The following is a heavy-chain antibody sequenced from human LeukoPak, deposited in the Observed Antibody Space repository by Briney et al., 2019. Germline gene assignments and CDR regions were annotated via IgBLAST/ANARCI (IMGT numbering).Heavy chain of an antibody. CDR3: ARVTGDWYFDL. D-gene: IGHD7-27*01. CDR2: IYYSGST. J-gene: IGHJ2*01. V-gene: IGHV4-59*01. CDR1: GGSITSYY. Sequence: PSETLSLTCTVSGGSITSYYWSWIRQPPGKGLEWIGYIYYSGSTNCNPSLKSRVTISVDTSKNQFSLKLSSVTAADTAVYYGARVTGDWYFDLWGRGTLVTASS.